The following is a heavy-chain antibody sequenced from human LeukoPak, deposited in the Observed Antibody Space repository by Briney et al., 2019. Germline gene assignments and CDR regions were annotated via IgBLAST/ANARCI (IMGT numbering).Heavy chain of an antibody. D-gene: IGHD3-3*02. CDR1: GYTFTSYA. V-gene: IGHV1-18*01. Sequence: ASVKVSCKASGYTFTSYAISWVRQAPGQGLVWMGWISAYNGNTNYAQKLQGRVTMTTDTSTSTAYTELRSLRSDDTAVYYCARNHFQKDDYWGQGTLVTDSS. CDR3: ARNHFQKDDY. J-gene: IGHJ4*02. CDR2: ISAYNGNT.